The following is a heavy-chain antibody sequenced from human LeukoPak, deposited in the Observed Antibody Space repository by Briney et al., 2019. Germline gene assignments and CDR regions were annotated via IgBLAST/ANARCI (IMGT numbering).Heavy chain of an antibody. V-gene: IGHV3-15*01. Sequence: GGSLRLSCAASGFTFSASAMHWVRQASGKGLEWVGRIKSKTDGGTTDYAAPVKGRFTISRDDSKNTLYLQMNSLKTEDTAVYYCTTTLVGATRKTDYWGQGTLVSVSS. J-gene: IGHJ4*02. CDR1: GFTFSASA. CDR2: IKSKTDGGTT. D-gene: IGHD1-26*01. CDR3: TTTLVGATRKTDY.